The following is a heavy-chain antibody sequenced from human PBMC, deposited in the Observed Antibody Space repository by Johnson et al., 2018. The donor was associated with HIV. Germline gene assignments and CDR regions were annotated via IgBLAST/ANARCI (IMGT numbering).Heavy chain of an antibody. J-gene: IGHJ3*02. CDR1: RFTFDDYA. V-gene: IGHV3-9*01. CDR3: ARETGFAIFGVVKLNAFDI. D-gene: IGHD3-3*01. Sequence: VQLVESGGVVVHPGGSLRLSCETSRFTFDDYAMHWVRQAPGKGLEWVSGISWNSGSIGYADSVKGRFTISRDNAKNSLYLQMNSLRAEDTALYYCARETGFAIFGVVKLNAFDIWGQGTMVTVFS. CDR2: ISWNSGSI.